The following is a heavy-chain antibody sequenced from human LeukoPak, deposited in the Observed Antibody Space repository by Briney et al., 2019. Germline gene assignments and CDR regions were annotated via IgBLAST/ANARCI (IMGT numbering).Heavy chain of an antibody. CDR1: GGSFSGYY. Sequence: PSETLSLTCAVYGGSFSGYYWSWIRQPPGKGLEWIGEINESGSTNYNPSLKSRVTISVDTSKNQFSLKLSSVTAADTAVYYCARGPLPYGSGSYYNLNYYYYMDVWGKGTTVTISS. CDR2: INESGST. CDR3: ARGPLPYGSGSYYNLNYYYYMDV. D-gene: IGHD3-10*01. V-gene: IGHV4-34*01. J-gene: IGHJ6*03.